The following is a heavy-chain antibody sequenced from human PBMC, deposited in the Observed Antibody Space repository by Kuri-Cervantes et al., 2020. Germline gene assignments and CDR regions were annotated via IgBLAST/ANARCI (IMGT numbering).Heavy chain of an antibody. V-gene: IGHV1-46*01. CDR1: GYTFTSYY. CDR2: INPSGGST. D-gene: IGHD2-15*01. CDR3: ARVGCSGGSCKINWFDP. Sequence: GGSLRLSCKASGYTFTSYYMHWVRQAPGQGLEWMGIINPSGGSTSYAQKFQGRVTMTRDTSTSTVYMELSSLRSEDTAVYYCARVGCSGGSCKINWFDPWGQGTLVTVSS. J-gene: IGHJ5*02.